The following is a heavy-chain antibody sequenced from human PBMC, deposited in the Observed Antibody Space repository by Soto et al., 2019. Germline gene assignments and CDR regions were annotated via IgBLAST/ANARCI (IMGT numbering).Heavy chain of an antibody. D-gene: IGHD3-22*01. CDR3: AREPYDITGNRFDP. J-gene: IGHJ5*02. V-gene: IGHV4-30-4*01. Sequence: NPSETLSLTCTVSGGSISGDYYWNWIRQAPGKGLEWIGYVYHTGSTYHNPSLKSRGSISVDTSNNQFSLKLSSVTAADTAVYFCAREPYDITGNRFDPWGQGTLVTVSS. CDR2: VYHTGST. CDR1: GGSISGDYY.